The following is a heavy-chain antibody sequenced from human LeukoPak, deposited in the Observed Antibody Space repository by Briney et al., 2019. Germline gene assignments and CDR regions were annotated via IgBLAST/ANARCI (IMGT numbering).Heavy chain of an antibody. CDR1: GGTFSSYA. D-gene: IGHD3-22*01. J-gene: IGHJ4*02. CDR3: ASSRRGYYYDSSGYSFDY. CDR2: IIPIFGTA. Sequence: ASVKVSCKASGGTFSSYAISWVRQAPGQGLEWMGGIIPIFGTANYAQKFQGRVTITADKSTSTAYMELSSLRSEDTAVYYCASSRRGYYYDSSGYSFDYWGQGTLVTVSS. V-gene: IGHV1-69*06.